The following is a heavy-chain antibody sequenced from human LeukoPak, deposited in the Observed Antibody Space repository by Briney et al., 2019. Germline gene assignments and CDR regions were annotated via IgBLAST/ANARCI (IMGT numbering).Heavy chain of an antibody. CDR3: ARVRHYYDSSDDY. V-gene: IGHV4-38-2*01. CDR1: GYSISSGYY. J-gene: IGHJ4*02. CDR2: IYHSGST. Sequence: SETLSLTCAVSGYSISSGYYWGWIRQPPGKGLEWIGSIYHSGSTYYNPSLKSRVTISVDTSKNQFYLKLSSVTAADTAVYYCARVRHYYDSSDDYWGQGTLVTVSS. D-gene: IGHD3-22*01.